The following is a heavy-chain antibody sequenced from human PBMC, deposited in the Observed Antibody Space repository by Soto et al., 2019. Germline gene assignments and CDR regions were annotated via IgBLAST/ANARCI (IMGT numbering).Heavy chain of an antibody. D-gene: IGHD6-13*01. Sequence: SETLSLTCTVSGGSISSYYWSWIRQPPGKGLEWIGYIYYSGSTNYNPSLKSRVTISVDTSKNQFSLKLSSVTAADTAVYYCARAYSSSWYYGMDVWGQGXTVTVYS. CDR1: GGSISSYY. CDR2: IYYSGST. J-gene: IGHJ6*02. CDR3: ARAYSSSWYYGMDV. V-gene: IGHV4-59*01.